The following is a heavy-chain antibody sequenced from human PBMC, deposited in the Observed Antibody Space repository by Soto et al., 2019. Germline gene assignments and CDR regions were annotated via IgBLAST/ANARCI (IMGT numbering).Heavy chain of an antibody. J-gene: IGHJ4*02. V-gene: IGHV3-30-3*01. CDR1: GFTFSTYT. Sequence: QVQLVESGGGVVQPGRSLRLSCAASGFTFSTYTMHWVRQAPGKGLEWVAVISYDGSNKYYAGSVEGRFTISRDNSKNTLYLQMNSLRAEDTAVYYCARSYSSSWHTFDSWGQGTLVTVSS. CDR3: ARSYSSSWHTFDS. CDR2: ISYDGSNK. D-gene: IGHD6-13*01.